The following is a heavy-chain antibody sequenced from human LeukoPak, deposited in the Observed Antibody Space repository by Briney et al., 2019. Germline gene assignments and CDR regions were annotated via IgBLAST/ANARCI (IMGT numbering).Heavy chain of an antibody. CDR2: IHTSGST. CDR3: ASSRADTYYYYGMDV. D-gene: IGHD3-9*01. Sequence: SETLSLTCTVSGGSISSYYWSWIRQPAGKGLEWIGRIHTSGSTNYNPSLKSRVTMSVDTSKNQFSLKLSSVTAADTAVYYCASSRADTYYYYGMDVWGQGTTVTVSS. J-gene: IGHJ6*02. CDR1: GGSISSYY. V-gene: IGHV4-4*07.